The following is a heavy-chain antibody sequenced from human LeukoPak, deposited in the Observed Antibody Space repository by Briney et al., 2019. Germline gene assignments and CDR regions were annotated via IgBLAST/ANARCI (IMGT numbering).Heavy chain of an antibody. CDR3: ASVGPMSYYFDY. Sequence: SETLSLTCAVYGESFSGYYWSWIRQPPGKGLEWVGEINHSGSTNYNPSLKSRVTISVDTSKNQFSLKLSSVTAADTAVYYCASVGPMSYYFDYWGQGTLVTVS. CDR1: GESFSGYY. V-gene: IGHV4-34*01. J-gene: IGHJ4*02. D-gene: IGHD3-22*01. CDR2: INHSGST.